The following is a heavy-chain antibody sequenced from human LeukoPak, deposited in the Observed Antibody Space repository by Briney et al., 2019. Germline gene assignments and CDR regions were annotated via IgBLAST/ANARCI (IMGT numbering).Heavy chain of an antibody. CDR1: GFTFSSYS. V-gene: IGHV3-48*01. J-gene: IGHJ4*02. Sequence: PGGSLRLSRAASGFTFSSYSLNWVRQVPGKGLEWLSYISGSSSTIYYADSVKGRFTISWDNAKNSLYLQMNSLRAEDTAVYYCASSGRDGYKPLSYWGQGTLVTVSS. CDR3: ASSGRDGYKPLSY. CDR2: ISGSSSTI. D-gene: IGHD5-24*01.